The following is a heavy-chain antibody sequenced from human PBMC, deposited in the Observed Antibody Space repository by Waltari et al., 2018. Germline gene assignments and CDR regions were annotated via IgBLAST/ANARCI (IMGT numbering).Heavy chain of an antibody. J-gene: IGHJ4*02. CDR2: MNPNSGNT. CDR3: ARGPPLVGATTGSDY. Sequence: VPLVQYGAEVKKPGASVRVSCTASGYTFTSYAINWVRQAPGQGLEWMGWMNPNSGNTGYAQKFQGRVTMTRNTSISTAYMGLSSLRSEDTAVYYCARGPPLVGATTGSDYWGQGTLVTVSS. D-gene: IGHD1-26*01. V-gene: IGHV1-8*01. CDR1: GYTFTSYA.